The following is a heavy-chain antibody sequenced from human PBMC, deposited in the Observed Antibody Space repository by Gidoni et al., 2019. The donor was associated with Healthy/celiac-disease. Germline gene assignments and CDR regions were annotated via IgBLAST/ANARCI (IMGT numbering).Heavy chain of an antibody. J-gene: IGHJ4*02. V-gene: IGHV3-23*01. Sequence: EVQLLESGGGLVQPGGSLRLSCAASGFTFRSYAMSCVRQAPGKGLEWVSAISGSGGRTYYADSVKGRFTISRDNSKNTLYLQMNSLRAEDTAVYYCAKRTKRSSSSSSFDYWGQGTLVTVSS. CDR1: GFTFRSYA. CDR3: AKRTKRSSSSSSFDY. D-gene: IGHD6-6*01. CDR2: ISGSGGRT.